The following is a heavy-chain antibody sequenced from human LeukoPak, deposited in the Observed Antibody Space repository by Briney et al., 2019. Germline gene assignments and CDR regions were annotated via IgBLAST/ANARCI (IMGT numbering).Heavy chain of an antibody. CDR1: GFTFSSYA. Sequence: LRLSCAASGFTFSSYAMSWIRQPPGKGLEWIGYIYYSGSTYYNPSLKSRVIISVDKSKNQFSLKLSSVTAADTAVYYCARVGAGFRVASFDYWGQGTLVTVSS. D-gene: IGHD5-12*01. CDR2: IYYSGST. CDR3: ARVGAGFRVASFDY. V-gene: IGHV4-30-4*01. J-gene: IGHJ4*02.